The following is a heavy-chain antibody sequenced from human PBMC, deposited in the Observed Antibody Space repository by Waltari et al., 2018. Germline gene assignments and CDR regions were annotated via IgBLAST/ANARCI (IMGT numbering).Heavy chain of an antibody. D-gene: IGHD2-21*02. CDR2: IQQNGSEK. Sequence: EVQLVESGGDLVQPGGSLRLSCAASGFTFSRSWMTWVRQAPGKVLGWVGNIQQNGSEKWYADSVRGRFTISRDNAMNSLYLQMNSLRVEDTAVYYCARDLVATPPWGQGTLVTVSS. CDR3: ARDLVATPP. CDR1: GFTFSRSW. J-gene: IGHJ5*02. V-gene: IGHV3-7*01.